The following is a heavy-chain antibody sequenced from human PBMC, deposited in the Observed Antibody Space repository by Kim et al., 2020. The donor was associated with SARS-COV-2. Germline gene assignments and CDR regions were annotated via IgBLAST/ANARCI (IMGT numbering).Heavy chain of an antibody. J-gene: IGHJ3*02. CDR3: ARSFWSGYKNDAFDI. V-gene: IGHV1-69*01. D-gene: IGHD3-3*01. Sequence: QKFRGRVTITADESTSTAYVELSSLGSEDTAVYYCARSFWSGYKNDAFDIWGQGTMVTVSS.